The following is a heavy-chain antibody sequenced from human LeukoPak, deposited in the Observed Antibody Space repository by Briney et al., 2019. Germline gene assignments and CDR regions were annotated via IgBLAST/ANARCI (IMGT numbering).Heavy chain of an antibody. CDR1: GFTFSNAW. V-gene: IGHV3-15*01. D-gene: IGHD3-22*01. J-gene: IGHJ4*02. CDR2: IKSKTDGGTT. Sequence: GGSLRPSCAASGFTFSNAWMSWVRQAPGKGLEWVGRIKSKTDGGTTDYAAPVKGRFTISRDDSKNTLYLQMNSLKTEDTAVYYCTTRPYYYDSSGLGYFDYWGQGTLVTVSS. CDR3: TTRPYYYDSSGLGYFDY.